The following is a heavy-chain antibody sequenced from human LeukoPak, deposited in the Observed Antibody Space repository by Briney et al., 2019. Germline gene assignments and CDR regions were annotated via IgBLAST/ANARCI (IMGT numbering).Heavy chain of an antibody. Sequence: GGSLRLSCAASGFTFRNYWMHWVRQAPGKGLVWVSRINIDGSDTSYADSVKGRFTISSDNAKNTLYLQMNSLRAEDTAVYYCARGSDSSGYFPKVDWGQGTLVTVSS. D-gene: IGHD3-22*01. CDR2: INIDGSDT. CDR3: ARGSDSSGYFPKVD. CDR1: GFTFRNYW. V-gene: IGHV3-74*01. J-gene: IGHJ4*02.